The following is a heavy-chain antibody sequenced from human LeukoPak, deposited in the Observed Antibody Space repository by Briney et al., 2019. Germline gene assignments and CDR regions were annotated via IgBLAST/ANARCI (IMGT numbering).Heavy chain of an antibody. Sequence: GGSLRLSCAASGFTFSSYGMHWVRQAPGKGLEWVAVISFDGSNKYYADSVKGRFTISRDNSKNTLYLQMNSLRAEDTAAYYCARDSRSYDYVWGSYRYGQFDYWGQGTLVTVSS. V-gene: IGHV3-30*19. CDR1: GFTFSSYG. CDR3: ARDSRSYDYVWGSYRYGQFDY. D-gene: IGHD3-16*02. CDR2: ISFDGSNK. J-gene: IGHJ4*02.